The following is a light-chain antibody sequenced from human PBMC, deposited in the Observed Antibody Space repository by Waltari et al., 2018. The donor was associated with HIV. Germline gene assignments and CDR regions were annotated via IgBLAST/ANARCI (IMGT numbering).Light chain of an antibody. CDR1: SSDVGGYNY. Sequence: QSALTQPRSVSGSPGQPVTISCTGTSSDVGGYNYVYWYQQHPGKAPKLVIYDVSKRPSGVPYRFPGSKAANTASLTISGLQAGDEADYYRFSYAGSYTYVFGTGTKVTVL. J-gene: IGLJ1*01. V-gene: IGLV2-11*01. CDR2: DVS. CDR3: FSYAGSYTYV.